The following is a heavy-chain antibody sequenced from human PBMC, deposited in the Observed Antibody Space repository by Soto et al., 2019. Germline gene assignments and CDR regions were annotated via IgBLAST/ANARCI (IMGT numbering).Heavy chain of an antibody. CDR2: IKQDGSEK. CDR1: GFTFSNYW. CDR3: ARTYPSTARDFDY. J-gene: IGHJ4*02. D-gene: IGHD6-6*01. Sequence: VQLVESGGGLVQPGGSLRLSCAASGFTFSNYWMSWVRQAPGKGLEWVANIKQDGSEKHYLDSVKGRFTISRDNADNSVYLQMNNLRAEDTAVYYCARTYPSTARDFDYWGQGTLVTVSS. V-gene: IGHV3-7*05.